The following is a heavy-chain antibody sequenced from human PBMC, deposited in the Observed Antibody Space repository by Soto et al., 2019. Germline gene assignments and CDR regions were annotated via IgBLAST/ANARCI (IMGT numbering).Heavy chain of an antibody. CDR2: IYWDDDK. CDR3: AHTQSGYYLY. J-gene: IGHJ4*02. Sequence: QITLKESGPTLVKPTQTLTLTCTFSGFSLTTNGLGVGWIRQPPGKALEWLGLIYWDDDKHYSPSLKSRLTITKVTSKNQVVLTMTIMDTVDTATYYCAHTQSGYYLYWGQGTLVIVSS. V-gene: IGHV2-5*02. D-gene: IGHD3-22*01. CDR1: GFSLTTNGLG.